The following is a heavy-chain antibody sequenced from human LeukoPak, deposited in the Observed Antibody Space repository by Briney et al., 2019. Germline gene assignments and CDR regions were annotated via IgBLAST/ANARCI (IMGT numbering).Heavy chain of an antibody. D-gene: IGHD5-18*01. CDR1: GGTFSSYA. Sequence: SVKVSCKASGGTFSSYAISWVRQAPGQGLEWMGRIIPILGIANYAQKFQGRVTITADKSTSTAYMELSSLRSEDTAVYYCARCADTAMVPSYYYYGMDVWGQGTTVTVSS. J-gene: IGHJ6*02. CDR3: ARCADTAMVPSYYYYGMDV. CDR2: IIPILGIA. V-gene: IGHV1-69*04.